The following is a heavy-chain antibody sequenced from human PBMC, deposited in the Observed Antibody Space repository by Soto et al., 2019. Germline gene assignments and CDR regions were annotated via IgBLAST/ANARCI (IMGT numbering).Heavy chain of an antibody. CDR3: ETLTWLRYSFGVSDSADY. J-gene: IGHJ4*02. D-gene: IGHD3-10*01. V-gene: IGHV1-46*04. CDR2: INPRTGGT. Sequence: QVQLMQSGAEVKKPGASVKVICKASGYTFTQYYIHWVRHAPGQVLEWVGLINPRTGGTIYTQKLEGRGNMTRDTTTATVSMELNPPRFEDTGVYFCETLTWLRYSFGVSDSADYLGQGNLVTVSA. CDR1: GYTFTQYY.